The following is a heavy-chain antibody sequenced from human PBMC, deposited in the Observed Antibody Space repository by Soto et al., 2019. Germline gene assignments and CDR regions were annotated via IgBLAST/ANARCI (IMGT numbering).Heavy chain of an antibody. Sequence: GGSLRLSCAASGFTFSSYGMHWVRQAPGKGLEWVAVIPYDGSNKYYADSVKGRFTISRDNSKNTLYLQMNSLRAEDTAVYYCAKSSGLEWLLFFDYWGQGTLVTVSS. CDR3: AKSSGLEWLLFFDY. D-gene: IGHD3-3*01. J-gene: IGHJ4*02. V-gene: IGHV3-30*18. CDR2: IPYDGSNK. CDR1: GFTFSSYG.